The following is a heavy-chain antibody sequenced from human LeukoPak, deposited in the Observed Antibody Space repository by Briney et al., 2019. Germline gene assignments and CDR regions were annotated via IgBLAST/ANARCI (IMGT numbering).Heavy chain of an antibody. J-gene: IGHJ5*02. CDR2: IIPILGIA. CDR1: GGTFISYA. CDR3: WRGPPAALNWFDP. Sequence: SVKVSCKASGGTFISYAISWLRQAPGQGLEWMGRIIPILGIANDAQKFEGRVRITADKSTSTAYMERSSLRSEDTAVYYCWRGPPAALNWFDPGGQGTLVTVSS. D-gene: IGHD2-2*01. V-gene: IGHV1-69*04.